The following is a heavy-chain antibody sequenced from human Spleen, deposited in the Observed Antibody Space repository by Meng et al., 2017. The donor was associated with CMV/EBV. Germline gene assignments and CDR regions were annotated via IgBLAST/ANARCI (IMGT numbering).Heavy chain of an antibody. CDR3: ATHDFLRGHWYLDL. CDR2: IIPIFGTT. CDR1: GDTFSNYA. D-gene: IGHD3/OR15-3a*01. V-gene: IGHV1-69*05. Sequence: SGDTFSNYAISWVRQAPGQGLEWMGGIIPIFGTTNSAQKFQGRVTITTDESRSTAYMELSSLTSEDTAVYYCATHDFLRGHWYLDLWGRGTLVTVSS. J-gene: IGHJ2*01.